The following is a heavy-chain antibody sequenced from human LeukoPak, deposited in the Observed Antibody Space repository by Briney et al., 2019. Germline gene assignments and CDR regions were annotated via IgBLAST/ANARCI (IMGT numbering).Heavy chain of an antibody. CDR2: INPNSGGT. V-gene: IGHV1-2*06. J-gene: IGHJ4*02. Sequence: ASVKVSCKASGYTFTGYYMHWVRQAPGQGLEWMGRINPNSGGTNYAQKFQGRDTMTRDTSINTAYMELSRLRSDDTAVYYCASEKLYCGGDCYPTPFDYWGQGTLVTVSS. CDR1: GYTFTGYY. CDR3: ASEKLYCGGDCYPTPFDY. D-gene: IGHD2-21*02.